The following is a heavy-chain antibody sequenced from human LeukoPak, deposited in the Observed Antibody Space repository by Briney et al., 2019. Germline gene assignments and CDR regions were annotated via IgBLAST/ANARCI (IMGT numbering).Heavy chain of an antibody. CDR1: GGTFSIYA. V-gene: IGHV1-69*06. CDR2: IIPIFGTA. D-gene: IGHD2-2*01. J-gene: IGHJ6*04. Sequence: SVKVSCKASGGTFSIYAISWVRQAPGQGLEWMGGIIPIFGTANYAQKFQGRVTITADKSTSTAYMELSSLRSEGTAVYYCARGAVHQLLWLVDGMDVWGKGTTVTVSS. CDR3: ARGAVHQLLWLVDGMDV.